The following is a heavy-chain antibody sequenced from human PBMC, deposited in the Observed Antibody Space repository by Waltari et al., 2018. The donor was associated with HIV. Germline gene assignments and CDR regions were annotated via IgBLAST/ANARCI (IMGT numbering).Heavy chain of an antibody. J-gene: IGHJ3*02. CDR2: ISNYNGNT. CDR3: AREGTFDI. Sequence: QGHLVQSGAEMRKPGASVQVSCEASGYMFTNFGISWVRQAPGQGLEWMGRISNYNGNTNDAQKCRGRVTMTTDPSVSTAYMELRTLKSDDTATYYCAREGTFDIWGQGTMVTVSS. V-gene: IGHV1-18*01. CDR1: GYMFTNFG.